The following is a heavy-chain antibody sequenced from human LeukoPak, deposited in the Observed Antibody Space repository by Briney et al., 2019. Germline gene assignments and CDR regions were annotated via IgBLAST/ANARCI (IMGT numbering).Heavy chain of an antibody. CDR1: GFTVSSNY. V-gene: IGHV3-66*01. CDR2: IYSGGST. J-gene: IGHJ4*02. CDR3: ARDTTGGDFNFDY. Sequence: GGSLRLSCAASGFTVSSNYMSWVRQGPGKGLEWVAVIYSGGSTYYADSVKGRFTISRDNSKNTLYLQMNSLRAEDTAVYYCARDTTGGDFNFDYWGQGTLVTVSS. D-gene: IGHD4-17*01.